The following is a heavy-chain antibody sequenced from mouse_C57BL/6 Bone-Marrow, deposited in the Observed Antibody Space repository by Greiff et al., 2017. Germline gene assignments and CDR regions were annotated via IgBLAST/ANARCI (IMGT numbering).Heavy chain of an antibody. CDR1: GFTFSSYG. Sequence: DVKLVESGGDLVKPGGSLKLSCAASGFTFSSYGMSWVRQTPDKRLEWVATISSGGSYTYYPDRVKGRFTISRDNAKNTLYLQMSSLKSEDTAMYYCATLYYYGSSPFSVDYWGRGSTLTVSS. CDR3: ATLYYYGSSPFSVDY. J-gene: IGHJ2*01. D-gene: IGHD1-1*01. V-gene: IGHV5-6*02. CDR2: ISSGGSYT.